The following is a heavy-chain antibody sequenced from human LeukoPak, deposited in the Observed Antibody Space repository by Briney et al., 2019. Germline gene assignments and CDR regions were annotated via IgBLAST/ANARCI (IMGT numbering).Heavy chain of an antibody. D-gene: IGHD1-14*01. J-gene: IGHJ5*02. Sequence: ASVKVSCKTSGDPFTTSEINWVRQAAGQGLEWMGWVHPHTGNTAYAQRFQGRVTMTRDTSISTAYIELSSLTSNDTAVYFCARGPRNDPWGQGTLVTVSS. CDR3: ARGPRNDP. CDR1: GDPFTTSE. V-gene: IGHV1-8*01. CDR2: VHPHTGNT.